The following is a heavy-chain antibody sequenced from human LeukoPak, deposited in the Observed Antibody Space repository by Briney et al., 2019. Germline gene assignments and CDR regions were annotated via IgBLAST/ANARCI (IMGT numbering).Heavy chain of an antibody. J-gene: IGHJ5*02. CDR3: ATAAGYWFDP. CDR1: GGSFSGYY. Sequence: RASETLSLTCAVYGGSFSGYYWSWIRQPPGKGLEWIGKINHSGSTNYNPSLKSRVTISVDTSKNQFSLKLSSVTAADTAVYYCATAAGYWFDPWGQGTLVTVSS. V-gene: IGHV4-34*01. CDR2: INHSGST. D-gene: IGHD6-13*01.